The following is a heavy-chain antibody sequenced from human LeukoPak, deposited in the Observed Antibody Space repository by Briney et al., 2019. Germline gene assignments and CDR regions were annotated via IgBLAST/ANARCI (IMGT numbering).Heavy chain of an antibody. Sequence: SVKVSCKASGGTFSSYAISWVRQAPGQGLEWMGRIIPILGIANYAQKFQGRVTITADKSTSTAYMELSSLRSEDTAVYYCAREVDSSSWYDYWGQGTLVTVSS. CDR1: GGTFSSYA. CDR2: IIPILGIA. CDR3: AREVDSSSWYDY. V-gene: IGHV1-69*04. D-gene: IGHD6-13*01. J-gene: IGHJ4*02.